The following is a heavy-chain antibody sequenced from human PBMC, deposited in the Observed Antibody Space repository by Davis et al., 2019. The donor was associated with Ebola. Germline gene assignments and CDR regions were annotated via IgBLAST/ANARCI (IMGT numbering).Heavy chain of an antibody. J-gene: IGHJ6*02. CDR3: ASGDGRGNSYDMDV. Sequence: GESLKISCAASGFTFSSYWMSWVRQAPGKGPEWVAIIKPDEGEKYYVDSVKGRFTISRDNAKNSLFLQMNSLRAEDTALYYCASGDGRGNSYDMDVWGQGTTVTVSS. D-gene: IGHD4-23*01. CDR1: GFTFSSYW. V-gene: IGHV3-7*03. CDR2: IKPDEGEK.